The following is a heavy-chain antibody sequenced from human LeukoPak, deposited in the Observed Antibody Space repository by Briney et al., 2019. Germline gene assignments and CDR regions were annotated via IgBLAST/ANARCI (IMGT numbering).Heavy chain of an antibody. CDR2: RRYDGSNK. V-gene: IGHV3-30*02. CDR3: AKDTIVVVPAAILDY. Sequence: AGGSLRLTCAASGFTFSSYGMHWVRQAPGKGLEWLAFRRYDGSNKYYADSVKGRFTISRYNSKNTLYLQMNSLRAEDTAVYYCAKDTIVVVPAAILDYWGQGTLVTVSS. J-gene: IGHJ4*02. CDR1: GFTFSSYG. D-gene: IGHD2-2*02.